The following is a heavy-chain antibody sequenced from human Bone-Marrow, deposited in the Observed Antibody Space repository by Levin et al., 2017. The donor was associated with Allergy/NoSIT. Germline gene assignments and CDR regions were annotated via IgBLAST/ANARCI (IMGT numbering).Heavy chain of an antibody. V-gene: IGHV3-13*01. CDR1: GFTFSSYD. CDR3: ISGGYCSGGSCYSCNY. Sequence: GGSPRLSCAASGFTFSSYDMHWVRQATGKGLEWVSAIGTAGDTYYPGSVKGRFTISRENAKNSLYLQMNSLRAGDTAVYYCISGGYCSGGSCYSCNYWGQGTLVTVSS. D-gene: IGHD2-15*01. J-gene: IGHJ4*02. CDR2: IGTAGDT.